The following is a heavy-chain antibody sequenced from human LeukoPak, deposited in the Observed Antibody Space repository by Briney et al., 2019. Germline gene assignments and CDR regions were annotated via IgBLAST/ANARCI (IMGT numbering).Heavy chain of an antibody. CDR2: IYSGGST. D-gene: IGHD1-1*01. CDR3: AKGRNWNLDY. J-gene: IGHJ4*02. V-gene: IGHV3-66*01. Sequence: GGSLRLSCAASGFTVSSNYMSWVRQAPGKGLEWVSVIYSGGSTYYADSVKGRFAISRDKSKSTLYLQMNSLRAEDTAVYYCAKGRNWNLDYWGQGTLVTVSS. CDR1: GFTVSSNY.